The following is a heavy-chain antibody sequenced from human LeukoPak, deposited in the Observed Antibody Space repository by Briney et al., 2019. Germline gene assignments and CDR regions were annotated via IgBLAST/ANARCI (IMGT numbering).Heavy chain of an antibody. J-gene: IGHJ4*02. Sequence: GRSLRLSCAASGFTFSSYGMHWVRQAPGKGLEWVAVIWYDGSNKYYADSVKGRFTISRDNSKNTLYLQMNSLRVEDTAVYYCTRDGSGWSNFWGLGTPVIASS. D-gene: IGHD6-19*01. CDR3: TRDGSGWSNF. CDR2: IWYDGSNK. V-gene: IGHV3-33*01. CDR1: GFTFSSYG.